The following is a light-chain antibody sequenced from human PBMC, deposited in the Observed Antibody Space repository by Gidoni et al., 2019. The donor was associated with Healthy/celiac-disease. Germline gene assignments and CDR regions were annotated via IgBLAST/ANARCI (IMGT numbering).Light chain of an antibody. V-gene: IGKV1-39*01. Sequence: DIQMTQSPSSLSASVGDRVTITCRASQSIRSYLNWYQQKPGKAPKLLIYAASSLQSGVPSRFSGSGSGTDFTLTISSLQPEDFATYYCQQSYSTRLTFGGXTKVEIK. J-gene: IGKJ4*01. CDR3: QQSYSTRLT. CDR1: QSIRSY. CDR2: AAS.